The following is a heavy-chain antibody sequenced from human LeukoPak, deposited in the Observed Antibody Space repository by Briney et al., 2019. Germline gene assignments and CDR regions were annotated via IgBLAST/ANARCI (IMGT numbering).Heavy chain of an antibody. CDR2: INHGGST. J-gene: IGHJ4*02. Sequence: PSETLSLTCTVSGGSISNYVWSWIRQPPGKGLEWIGEINHGGSTNYNPSLKSRVTISVDTSKNQSSLKLSSVTAADTAVYYCARSYYDSSGYYYGYWGQGTLVTVSS. CDR1: GGSISNYV. V-gene: IGHV4-34*01. CDR3: ARSYYDSSGYYYGY. D-gene: IGHD3-22*01.